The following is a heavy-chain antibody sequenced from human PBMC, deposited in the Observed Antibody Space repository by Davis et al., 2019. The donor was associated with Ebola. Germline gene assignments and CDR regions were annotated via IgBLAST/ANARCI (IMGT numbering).Heavy chain of an antibody. D-gene: IGHD3-9*01. V-gene: IGHV3-7*03. CDR2: IKQDGSKK. J-gene: IGHJ3*01. CDR3: ATELTGNAFDV. Sequence: PGGSLRLSCAASGFTFSSYWMNWVRQGPGKGLEWVANIKQDGSKKNYVDSVKDRLTSSRDSAKNSLFLQMNNLRADDTAVYYCATELTGNAFDVWGRGTMVTVSS. CDR1: GFTFSSYW.